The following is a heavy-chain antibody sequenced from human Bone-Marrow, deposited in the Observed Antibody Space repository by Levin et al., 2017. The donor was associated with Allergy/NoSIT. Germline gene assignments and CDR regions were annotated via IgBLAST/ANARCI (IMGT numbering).Heavy chain of an antibody. D-gene: IGHD6-6*01. CDR2: INSDGSST. J-gene: IGHJ5*02. Sequence: GESLKISCAASGFTFSDYWMYWVRQAPGKGPVWVSRINSDGSSTRYADSVRGRFTISRDNAKNMLYRQMNSLRAEDTAVYYCVRDPYSTSSTVQRGFWFDPWGQGTLVTVSS. CDR3: VRDPYSTSSTVQRGFWFDP. CDR1: GFTFSDYW. V-gene: IGHV3-74*01.